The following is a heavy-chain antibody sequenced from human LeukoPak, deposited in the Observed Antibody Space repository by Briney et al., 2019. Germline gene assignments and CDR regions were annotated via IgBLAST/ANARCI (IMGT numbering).Heavy chain of an antibody. CDR2: INHSGST. CDR3: ARNGYGSGSSW. J-gene: IGHJ4*02. Sequence: SETLSLTCAVYGGSFSGYYWSWIRQPPGKGLEWIGEINHSGSTNYNPSLNSRVTISVDTSKNQDSLKLTSVTAADTAVYYCARNGYGSGSSWWGQGTLVTVSS. D-gene: IGHD3-10*01. CDR1: GGSFSGYY. V-gene: IGHV4-34*01.